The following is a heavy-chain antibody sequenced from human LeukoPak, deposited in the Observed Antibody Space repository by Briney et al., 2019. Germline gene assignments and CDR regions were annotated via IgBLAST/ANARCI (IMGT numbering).Heavy chain of an antibody. CDR1: GYTFTGYY. D-gene: IGHD3-22*01. Sequence: ASVKVSCKASGYTFTGYYMHWVRQAPGQGLEWMGWINPNSGGTNYAQKFQGRVTMTRDTSISTAYMELSRLRSDDTAVYYCARDVEDMDDSSGYYDYWGQGTLVTVSS. J-gene: IGHJ4*02. V-gene: IGHV1-2*02. CDR2: INPNSGGT. CDR3: ARDVEDMDDSSGYYDY.